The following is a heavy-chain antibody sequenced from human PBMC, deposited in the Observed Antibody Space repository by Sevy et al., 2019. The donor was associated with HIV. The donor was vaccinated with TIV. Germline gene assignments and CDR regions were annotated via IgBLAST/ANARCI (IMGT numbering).Heavy chain of an antibody. CDR1: GFSFSNYV. CDR2: IKQDGSVK. J-gene: IGHJ4*02. V-gene: IGHV3-7*01. Sequence: GGSLRLSCAASGFSFSNYVMSWVRQAPGKGLEWVANIKQDGSVKYYVDSVKGRFTISRDNARNLLYLQMNSLRVEDTALYYCVRAIAAAGSFWGQGTLVTVSS. CDR3: VRAIAAAGSF. D-gene: IGHD6-13*01.